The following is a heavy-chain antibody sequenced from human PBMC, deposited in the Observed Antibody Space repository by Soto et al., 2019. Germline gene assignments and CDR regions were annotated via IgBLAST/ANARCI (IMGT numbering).Heavy chain of an antibody. V-gene: IGHV5-51*01. J-gene: IGHJ6*02. D-gene: IGHD3-10*01. CDR2: IYPGDSDT. CDR3: ARSSEYHYGSGKYYGLDV. Sequence: GESLKISCKGSVYTFTNNWVGWVRQMPGKGLEWMGIIYPGDSDTRYSPSFQGQVTISVDKSIATAYLQWSSLKASDTAMYYCARSSEYHYGSGKYYGLDVWGQGKAVT. CDR1: VYTFTNNW.